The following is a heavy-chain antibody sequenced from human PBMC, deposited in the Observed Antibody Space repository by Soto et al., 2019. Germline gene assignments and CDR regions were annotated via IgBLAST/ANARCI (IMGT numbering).Heavy chain of an antibody. CDR1: GYTFTGYY. CDR2: INPNSGGT. J-gene: IGHJ6*02. CDR3: ASDNTVNSGMDV. Sequence: ASVKVSCKASGYTFTGYYMHWVRQAPGQGLEWMGWINPNSGGTNYAQKFQGWVTMTRDTSISTAYMELSRLRSDDTAVYYCASDNTVNSGMDVWGQGTTVTVYS. V-gene: IGHV1-2*04. D-gene: IGHD4-17*01.